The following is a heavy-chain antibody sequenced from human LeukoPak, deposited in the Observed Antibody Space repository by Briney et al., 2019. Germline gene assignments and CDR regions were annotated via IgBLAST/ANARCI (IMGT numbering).Heavy chain of an antibody. Sequence: QPGRSLRLSCAASGFTFNSYAMHWVRQVPGRGLEWVSVISTSGESAYYADSVKGRFTISRDNSKNTLYLQMNSLRAEDTAVYYCAKDRGSGYHYFDYWGQGTLVTVSS. V-gene: IGHV3-23*01. CDR2: ISTSGESA. J-gene: IGHJ4*02. CDR1: GFTFNSYA. CDR3: AKDRGSGYHYFDY. D-gene: IGHD3-22*01.